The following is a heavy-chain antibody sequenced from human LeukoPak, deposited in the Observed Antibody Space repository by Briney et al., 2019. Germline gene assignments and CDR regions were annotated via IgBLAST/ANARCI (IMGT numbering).Heavy chain of an antibody. CDR2: ISSSGSTI. J-gene: IGHJ6*03. CDR1: GFTFSDYY. V-gene: IGHV3-11*01. CDR3: AREDSGSYYYYYYMDV. D-gene: IGHD1-26*01. Sequence: PGGSLRLSCAASGFTFSDYYMSWVRQAPGKGLEWVSYISSSGSTIYYADSVKGRFTISRDNAKNSLYLQMNSLRAEDTALYYCAREDSGSYYYYYYMDVWGKGTTVTVSS.